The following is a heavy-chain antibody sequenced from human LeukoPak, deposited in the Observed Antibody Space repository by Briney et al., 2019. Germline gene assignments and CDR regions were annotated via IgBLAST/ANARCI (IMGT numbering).Heavy chain of an antibody. Sequence: PGGSLRLSCAASGFTFSNAWMSWVRQAPGKGLEWVGRIKSKTDGGTTDYAAPVKGRFTISRDDSKNTLYLQMNSLKAEDTAVYYCTTALKYSSGWLRPGPTLIDYWGQGTLVTVSS. CDR1: GFTFSNAW. D-gene: IGHD6-19*01. V-gene: IGHV3-15*01. J-gene: IGHJ4*02. CDR3: TTALKYSSGWLRPGPTLIDY. CDR2: IKSKTDGGTT.